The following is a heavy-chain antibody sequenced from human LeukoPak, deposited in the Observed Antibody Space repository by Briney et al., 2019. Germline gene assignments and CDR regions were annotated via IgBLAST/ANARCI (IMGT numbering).Heavy chain of an antibody. Sequence: SETLSLTCAVYGGSFSGYYWSLIRQPPGKGLEWIGEINHSGSTNYNPSLKSRVTISVDTSKNQFSLKLSSVTAADTAVYYCASGGSYDYWGQGTLVTVSS. D-gene: IGHD1-26*01. CDR2: INHSGST. CDR1: GGSFSGYY. CDR3: ASGGSYDY. J-gene: IGHJ4*02. V-gene: IGHV4-34*01.